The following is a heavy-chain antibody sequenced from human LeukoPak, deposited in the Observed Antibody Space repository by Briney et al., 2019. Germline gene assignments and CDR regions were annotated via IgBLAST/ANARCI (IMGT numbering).Heavy chain of an antibody. CDR2: VSNSGDYI. V-gene: IGHV3-21*01. CDR3: ARSFRGFDP. J-gene: IGHJ5*02. Sequence: GGSLRLSCAASGFSFSSYRMNWVRQAPGKGLEWVSSVSNSGDYIHYADSVKGRFTISRDNAKNSLYLQMNSLRAEDTGVYYCARSFRGFDPWGQGTLVTVSS. CDR1: GFSFSSYR.